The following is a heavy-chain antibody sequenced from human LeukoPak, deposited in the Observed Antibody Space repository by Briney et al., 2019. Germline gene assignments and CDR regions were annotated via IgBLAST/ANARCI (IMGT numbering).Heavy chain of an antibody. D-gene: IGHD3-22*01. CDR1: GGSFSGYY. CDR3: ARGATYYYGSSVLPGTARLLDY. Sequence: SETLSLTCAVYGGSFSGYYWSWIRQPPGKGLEWIGEINHSGSTNYNPPLKSRVTISVDTSKNQFSLKLSSVTAADTAVYYCARGATYYYGSSVLPGTARLLDYWGQGTLVTVSS. CDR2: INHSGST. J-gene: IGHJ4*02. V-gene: IGHV4-34*01.